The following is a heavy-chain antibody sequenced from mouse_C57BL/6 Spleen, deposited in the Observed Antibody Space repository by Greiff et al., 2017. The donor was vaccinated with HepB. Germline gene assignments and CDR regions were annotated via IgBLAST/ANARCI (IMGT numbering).Heavy chain of an antibody. CDR1: GYTFTNYW. J-gene: IGHJ3*01. CDR3: ARGLDYYGSSPFAY. V-gene: IGHV1-63*01. CDR2: IYPGGGYT. D-gene: IGHD1-1*01. Sequence: VHLVESGAELVRPGTSVKMSCKASGYTFTNYWIGWAKQRPGHGLEWIGDIYPGGGYTNYNEKFKGKATLTADKSSSTAYMQFSSLTSEDSAIYYCARGLDYYGSSPFAYWGQGTLVTVSA.